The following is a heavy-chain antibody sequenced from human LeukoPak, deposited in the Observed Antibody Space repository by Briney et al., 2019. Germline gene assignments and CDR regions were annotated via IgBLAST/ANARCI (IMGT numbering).Heavy chain of an antibody. CDR2: IYHSGST. V-gene: IGHV4-38-2*02. D-gene: IGHD3-22*01. J-gene: IGHJ4*02. CDR3: ARERITVIVVVNDYFDY. CDR1: GYSISSGYY. Sequence: SETLSLTCTVSGYSISSGYYWGWIRQPPGKGLEWIGSIYHSGSTYYNSSLRSRVTISVDTSKNQFSLKLSSVTAADTAVYYCARERITVIVVVNDYFDYWGQGTLVTVSS.